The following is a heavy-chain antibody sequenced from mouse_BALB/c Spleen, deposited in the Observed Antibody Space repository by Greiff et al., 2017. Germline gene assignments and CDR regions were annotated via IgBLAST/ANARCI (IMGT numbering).Heavy chain of an antibody. Sequence: EVHLVESGGGLVKPGGSLKLSCAASGFTFSSYAMSWVRQSPEKRLEWVAEISSGGSYTYYPDTVTGRFTISRDNAKNTLYLEMSSLRSEDTAMYYCARGDGNYRYFDVWGAGTTVTVSS. V-gene: IGHV5-9-4*01. CDR3: ARGDGNYRYFDV. CDR2: ISSGGSYT. CDR1: GFTFSSYA. J-gene: IGHJ1*01. D-gene: IGHD2-1*01.